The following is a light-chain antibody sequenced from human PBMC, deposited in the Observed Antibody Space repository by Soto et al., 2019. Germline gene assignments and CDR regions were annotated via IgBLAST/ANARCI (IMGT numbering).Light chain of an antibody. V-gene: IGKV1-12*01. CDR3: LQVRSFPLT. J-gene: IGKJ4*01. CDR1: QDINNR. CDR2: DAS. Sequence: DIQVTQSPPSVSATVGDRVTITCRASQDINNRLAWYQQKPGKAPKLLILDASNLESGVQSRFSGSGSGTDFTIAISSLQPEDIATYFCLQVRSFPLTFGGGTKVEIK.